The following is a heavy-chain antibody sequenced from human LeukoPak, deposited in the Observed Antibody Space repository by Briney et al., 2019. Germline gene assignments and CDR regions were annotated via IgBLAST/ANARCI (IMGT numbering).Heavy chain of an antibody. D-gene: IGHD3-10*01. Sequence: GGSLRLSCVGSGFTFSSTWMSWVRQAPGKGLEWVARIKEDGSEKYYVDSVKGRFTISRDNAKNSLYLEMNSLRPEDTAVYYCARPYYYGSGSYYPLDYWGQGTLVTVSS. J-gene: IGHJ4*02. CDR1: GFTFSSTW. CDR3: ARPYYYGSGSYYPLDY. V-gene: IGHV3-7*04. CDR2: IKEDGSEK.